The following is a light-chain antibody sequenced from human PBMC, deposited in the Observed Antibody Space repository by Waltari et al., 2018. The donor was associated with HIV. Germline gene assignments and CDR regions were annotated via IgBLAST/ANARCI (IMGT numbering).Light chain of an antibody. CDR3: QQRSNWPRTA. J-gene: IGKJ2*01. Sequence: EIVLTQSPATLSLSPGERATLSCRASQSVNSYLAWYQQKPGQAPRLLIYDASKRVTGIPARFSGSGSGTDFTLTISSLEPADFAVYYCQQRSNWPRTAFGQGTKLEIK. CDR2: DAS. CDR1: QSVNSY. V-gene: IGKV3-11*01.